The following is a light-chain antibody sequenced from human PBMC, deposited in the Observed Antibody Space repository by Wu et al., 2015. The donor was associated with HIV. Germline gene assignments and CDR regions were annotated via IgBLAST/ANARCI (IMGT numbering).Light chain of an antibody. Sequence: EIVLTQSPATLSLSPGERATLSCRASQSISSYLAWYQQKPGQAPRLLIHDASIRATGIPARFSGSGSVTDFTLTISSLEPEDFAVYYCQQRSNWPTFGQGTKVEIK. V-gene: IGKV3-11*01. CDR1: QSISSY. J-gene: IGKJ1*01. CDR2: DAS. CDR3: QQRSNWPT.